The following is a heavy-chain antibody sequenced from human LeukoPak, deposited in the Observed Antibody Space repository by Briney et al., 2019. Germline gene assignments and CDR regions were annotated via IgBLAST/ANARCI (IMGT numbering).Heavy chain of an antibody. J-gene: IGHJ4*02. CDR1: GYSISSGYY. CDR3: ARGPYCGGDCYFAY. D-gene: IGHD2-21*01. Sequence: SETLSLTCAVSGYSISSGYYWGWIRQPPGKGLEWIGSIYHSGSTYYNPSLKSRVTISVDTSKNQFSLKLSSVTAADTAVYYCARGPYCGGDCYFAYWGQGTLVTVSS. V-gene: IGHV4-38-2*01. CDR2: IYHSGST.